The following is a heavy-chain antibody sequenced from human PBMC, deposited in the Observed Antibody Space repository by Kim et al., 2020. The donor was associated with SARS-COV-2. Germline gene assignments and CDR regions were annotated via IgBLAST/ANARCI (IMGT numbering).Heavy chain of an antibody. J-gene: IGHJ4*02. CDR2: INHSGST. D-gene: IGHD3-10*01. CDR1: GGSFSGYY. Sequence: SETLSLTCAVYGGSFSGYYWSWIRQPPGKGLEWIGEINHSGSTNYNPSLKSRVTISVDTSKNQFSLKLSSVTAADTAVYYCARDRFPPPGALDYWGQGTLVTVSS. CDR3: ARDRFPPPGALDY. V-gene: IGHV4-34*01.